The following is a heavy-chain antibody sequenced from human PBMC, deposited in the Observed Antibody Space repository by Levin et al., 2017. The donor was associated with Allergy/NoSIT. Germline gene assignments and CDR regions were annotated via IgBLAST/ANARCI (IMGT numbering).Heavy chain of an antibody. CDR2: IFHNGKT. J-gene: IGHJ4*02. Sequence: SETLSLTCTVSGGSMTSYYWSWIRQPPGKGLEWIGYIFHNGKTNYNPSLKGRVTMSLDTPKNQFSLKLTSVTAADTAVYYCASLTGSISMSYFDYWGQGTLVTVSS. V-gene: IGHV4-59*08. CDR3: ASLTGSISMSYFDY. CDR1: GGSMTSYY. D-gene: IGHD1-26*01.